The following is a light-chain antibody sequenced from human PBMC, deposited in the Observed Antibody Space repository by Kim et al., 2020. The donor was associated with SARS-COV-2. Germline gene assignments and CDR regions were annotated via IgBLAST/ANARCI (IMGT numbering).Light chain of an antibody. CDR1: QSIDTW. CDR3: QQYNNYPYWT. V-gene: IGKV1-5*03. Sequence: DIQMTQSPSTLSASVGDRVSITCRASQSIDTWLAWYQQTPGKAPKLLIYKASTLEDGVPSRFRGSGSGTEFTLTISSLQPDDFATYFCQQYNNYPYWTFGQGTKVEIK. J-gene: IGKJ1*01. CDR2: KAS.